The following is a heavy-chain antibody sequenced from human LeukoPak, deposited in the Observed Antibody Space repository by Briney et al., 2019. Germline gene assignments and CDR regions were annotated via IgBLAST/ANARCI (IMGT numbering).Heavy chain of an antibody. J-gene: IGHJ5*02. Sequence: SETLSLTCTVSGGSISSSSYYWGWNRQPPGKGLEWIGSIYYSGSTYYNPSLKSRVTISVDTSKNQFSLKLSSVTAADTAVYYCARPISSGWYGGNWFDPWGQGTLVTVSS. CDR2: IYYSGST. D-gene: IGHD6-19*01. CDR1: GGSISSSSYY. CDR3: ARPISSGWYGGNWFDP. V-gene: IGHV4-39*01.